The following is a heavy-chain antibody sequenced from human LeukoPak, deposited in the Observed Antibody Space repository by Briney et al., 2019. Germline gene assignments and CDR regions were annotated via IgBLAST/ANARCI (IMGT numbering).Heavy chain of an antibody. V-gene: IGHV3-11*06. J-gene: IGHJ3*02. CDR3: ARPYGDRSDNAFYI. D-gene: IGHD4-17*01. CDR1: GFTFSDYY. CDR2: IISSSTYT. Sequence: GGSLRLSCAASGFTFSDYYMNWIRQAPGKGLEWVSYIISSSTYTNYADSVKGRFTISRDNAKNSLYLQMNSLRAEDTAVYYCARPYGDRSDNAFYIWGQGTMVTVSS.